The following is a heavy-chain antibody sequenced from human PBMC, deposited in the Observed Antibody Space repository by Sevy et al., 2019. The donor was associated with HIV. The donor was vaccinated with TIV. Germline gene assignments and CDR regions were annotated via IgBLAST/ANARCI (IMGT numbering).Heavy chain of an antibody. J-gene: IGHJ6*02. CDR1: GYTFTSYY. CDR2: INPSGGST. V-gene: IGHV1-46*01. Sequence: ASVKVSCKASGYTFTSYYMHWVRQAPGQGLEWMGIINPSGGSTSYAQKFQGRVTMTRDTSTSTVSMELSSLRSEDTAVYYCAREDNRQLVSYYYGMDVWGQGTTVTVSS. D-gene: IGHD6-13*01. CDR3: AREDNRQLVSYYYGMDV.